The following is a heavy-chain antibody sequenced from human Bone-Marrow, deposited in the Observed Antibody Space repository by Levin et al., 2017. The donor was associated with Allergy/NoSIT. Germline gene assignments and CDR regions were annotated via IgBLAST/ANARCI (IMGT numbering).Heavy chain of an antibody. CDR1: GFTVSSNY. Sequence: QAGGSLRLSCAASGFTVSSNYMSWVRQAPGKGLEWVSVIYSGGSTYYADSVKGRFTISRDNSKNTLYLQMNSLRAEDTAVYYCARVSFRIAAAGYFQHWGQGTLVTVSS. D-gene: IGHD6-13*01. CDR3: ARVSFRIAAAGYFQH. CDR2: IYSGGST. J-gene: IGHJ1*01. V-gene: IGHV3-66*01.